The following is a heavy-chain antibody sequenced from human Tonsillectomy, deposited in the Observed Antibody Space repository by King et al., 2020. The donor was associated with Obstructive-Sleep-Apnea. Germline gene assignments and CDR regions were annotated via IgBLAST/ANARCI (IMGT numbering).Heavy chain of an antibody. J-gene: IGHJ4*02. CDR2: VFYTVTT. CDR3: ASAYNGDYVFDY. V-gene: IGHV4-39*07. Sequence: QLQESGPRLVKPSETLSLTCNVSGGSINSSSYYWAWVRQPPGKGPEWIGHVFYTVTTYYNVSLRSRVTISVETSKSQFSLKLTSVTAADTAVYYCASAYNGDYVFDYWGQGALVTVSS. D-gene: IGHD4-17*01. CDR1: GGSINSSSYY.